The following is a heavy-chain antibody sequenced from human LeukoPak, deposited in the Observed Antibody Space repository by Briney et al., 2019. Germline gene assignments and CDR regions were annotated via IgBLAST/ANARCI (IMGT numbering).Heavy chain of an antibody. CDR1: GFTFSSYA. V-gene: IGHV3-23*01. J-gene: IGHJ4*02. CDR3: YYYDSSGSY. Sequence: GGSLRLSCAASGFTFSSYAMSWVRQAPGKGLEWVSAISGSGGSTYYADSVKGRFTISRDNSKNTLYLQMNSLRVEDTAVYYSYYYDSSGSYWGQGTLVTVSS. CDR2: ISGSGGST. D-gene: IGHD3-22*01.